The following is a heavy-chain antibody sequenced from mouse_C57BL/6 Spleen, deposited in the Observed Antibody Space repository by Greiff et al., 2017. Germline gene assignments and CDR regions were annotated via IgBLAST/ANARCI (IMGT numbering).Heavy chain of an antibody. CDR2: IWWGDDK. Sequence: QVQLKESGPGILQPSQTLSLTCSFSGFSLSTFGMGVGRIRQPSGQGLEWLAHIWWGDDKYYNPALKSRLTISKDTSKNQVFLKIANVDTADTATYYGARIAEGDSAWFAYWGQGTLVTVSA. CDR3: ARIAEGDSAWFAY. V-gene: IGHV8-8*01. J-gene: IGHJ3*01. D-gene: IGHD3-2*02. CDR1: GFSLSTFGMG.